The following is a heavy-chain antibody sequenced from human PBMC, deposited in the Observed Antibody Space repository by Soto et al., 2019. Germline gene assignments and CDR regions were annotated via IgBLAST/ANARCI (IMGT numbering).Heavy chain of an antibody. Sequence: WTWLRPHPGTGLEWIGHIYYAVSTYSNPSLKSRLSMSLDTSKTQFSLKVSSVTAADTAVYYCASGLTTLYYFASWGQGTLVSVSS. CDR2: IYYAVST. D-gene: IGHD1-1*01. CDR3: ASGLTTLYYFAS. J-gene: IGHJ4*02. V-gene: IGHV4-31*02.